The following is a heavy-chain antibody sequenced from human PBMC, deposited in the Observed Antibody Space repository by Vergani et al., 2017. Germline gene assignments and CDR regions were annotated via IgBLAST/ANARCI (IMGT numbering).Heavy chain of an antibody. D-gene: IGHD3-10*01. V-gene: IGHV1-2*02. CDR3: ARVSGKGKYGXVSQSPYYYYCMDV. J-gene: IGHJ6*02. CDR1: GYTFTGYY. Sequence: QVQLVQSGAEVKKPGASVEVSCKASGYTFTGYYMHWVRQAPGQGLEWMGWINPNSGGTNYAQKFQGRVTMTRDTSISTAYMELSRLRSDDTAVYYCARVSGKGKYGXVSQSPYYYYCMDVWGQGTTVTVSS. CDR2: INPNSGGT.